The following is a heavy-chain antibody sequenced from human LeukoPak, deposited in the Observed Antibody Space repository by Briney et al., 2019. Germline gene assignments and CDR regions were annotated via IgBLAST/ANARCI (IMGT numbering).Heavy chain of an antibody. CDR1: GGSFSGYY. Sequence: SETLSLTCAVYGGSFSGYYWSWIRQPPGKGLEWIGEINHSGSTNYNPSLKSRVTISVDTSKNQFSLKLSSVTAADTAVYYCARVGGDYAWAYWGQGTLVTVSS. CDR3: ARVGGDYAWAY. V-gene: IGHV4-34*01. CDR2: INHSGST. J-gene: IGHJ4*02. D-gene: IGHD4-17*01.